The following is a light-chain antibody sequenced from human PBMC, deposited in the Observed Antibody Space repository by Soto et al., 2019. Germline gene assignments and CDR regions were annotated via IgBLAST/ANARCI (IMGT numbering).Light chain of an antibody. CDR1: QSVSVSY. Sequence: EIVLTQSPGTLSLSPGERATLSCRASQSVSVSYLAWYQQKLGQAPRLLIYEASSRATGIPDRFSGSGSGTDFTLTISSMEPEDFSVYYCQQYCGSPPWTFGQGTKVEIK. CDR2: EAS. CDR3: QQYCGSPPWT. J-gene: IGKJ1*01. V-gene: IGKV3-20*01.